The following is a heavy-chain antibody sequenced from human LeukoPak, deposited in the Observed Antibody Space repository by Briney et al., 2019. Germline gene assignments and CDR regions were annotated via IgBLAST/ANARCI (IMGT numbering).Heavy chain of an antibody. V-gene: IGHV1-69*13. CDR2: IIPIFGTA. CDR3: ASEDTVVVPAARMAYYYYYMDV. CDR1: GGTFSSYA. Sequence: GASVKVSCKASGGTFSSYAISWVRQAPGQGLEWMGGIIPIFGTANYAQKFQGRVTITADESTSTAYMELSSLRSEDTAVYYCASEDTVVVPAARMAYYYYYMDVWGKGTTVTVSS. D-gene: IGHD2-2*01. J-gene: IGHJ6*03.